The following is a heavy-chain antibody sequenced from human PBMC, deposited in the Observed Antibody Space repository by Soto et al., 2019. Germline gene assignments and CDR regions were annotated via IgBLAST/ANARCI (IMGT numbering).Heavy chain of an antibody. Sequence: GASVKVSCKASGYTFTSYGISWVRQAPGQGLEWMGWISAYNGNTNYAQKLQGRVTMTTDTSTSTAYMELRSLRSDDTAVYYCARDVKYSSGWYWGNWFDPWGQGTLVTVSS. CDR1: GYTFTSYG. D-gene: IGHD6-19*01. V-gene: IGHV1-18*01. J-gene: IGHJ5*02. CDR3: ARDVKYSSGWYWGNWFDP. CDR2: ISAYNGNT.